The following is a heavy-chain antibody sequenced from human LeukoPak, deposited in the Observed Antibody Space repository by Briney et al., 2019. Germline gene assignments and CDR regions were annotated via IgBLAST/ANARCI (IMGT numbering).Heavy chain of an antibody. V-gene: IGHV1-18*01. CDR2: ISAYNGNT. J-gene: IGHJ4*02. D-gene: IGHD2-15*01. Sequence: ASVKVSCKASGGTFSSYAISWVRQAPGQGLEWMGWISAYNGNTNYAQKFQGRVTMTTDTSTSTAYMELRSLRSDDTAVYYCARSIYCSGGSCYGEFDYWGQGTLVTVSS. CDR3: ARSIYCSGGSCYGEFDY. CDR1: GGTFSSYA.